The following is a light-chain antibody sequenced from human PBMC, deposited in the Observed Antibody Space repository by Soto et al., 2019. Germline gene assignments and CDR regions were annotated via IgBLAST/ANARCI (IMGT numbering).Light chain of an antibody. V-gene: IGLV1-44*01. Sequence: QSVLTPPPSSSGTPGQRVPISCSVSSSNIGSNTVNWYQQLPGTAPTLLIYYDNQRPSGVPDRFSGSKSGTSASLAISGLRSEDETHYYCAAWDDSLYGWVFGGGTKVTVL. CDR1: SSNIGSNT. CDR2: YDN. CDR3: AAWDDSLYGWV. J-gene: IGLJ3*02.